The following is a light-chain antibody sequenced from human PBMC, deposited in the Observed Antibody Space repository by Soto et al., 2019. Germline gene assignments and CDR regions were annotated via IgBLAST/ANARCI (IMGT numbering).Light chain of an antibody. V-gene: IGKV3-20*01. CDR3: QQYGSSPPT. CDR1: QSVSSGC. J-gene: IGKJ2*01. CDR2: SAS. Sequence: EIVLTQSPGTLSLSPGERATLSCRSSQSVSSGCLAWYQHKPGQALRLLTYSASSRATGIPDRFSGSGSRADFTLPPSRLEREDCGVYYCQQYGSSPPTFAQGTRLEIK.